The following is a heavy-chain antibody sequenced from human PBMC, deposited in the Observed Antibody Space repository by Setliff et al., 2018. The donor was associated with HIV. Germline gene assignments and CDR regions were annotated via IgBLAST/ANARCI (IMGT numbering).Heavy chain of an antibody. CDR3: TRRAGDVVIAVIDY. V-gene: IGHV3-30*04. D-gene: IGHD2-21*01. Sequence: GGSLRLSCAASGFTLNNYAMHWVRQAPGKGLEWVAIISSDGSNKYYADSVKGRFTISRDNSKNTLYLQMNSLRAEDTAIFYCTRRAGDVVIAVIDYWGQGTLVTVSS. CDR2: ISSDGSNK. J-gene: IGHJ4*02. CDR1: GFTLNNYA.